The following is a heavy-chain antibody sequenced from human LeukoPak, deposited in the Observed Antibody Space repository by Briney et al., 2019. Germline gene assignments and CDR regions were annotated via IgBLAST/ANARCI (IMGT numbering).Heavy chain of an antibody. CDR2: IIPIFGTA. V-gene: IGHV1-69*13. Sequence: SVKVSCKASGGTFSSYAISWVRQAPGQGLEWMGGIIPIFGTANYAQKFQGRVTITADESTSTAYMELSRLRSDDTAVYYCARDSSTTTRSPASGDYWGQGTLVTVSS. J-gene: IGHJ4*02. CDR3: ARDSSTTTRSPASGDY. CDR1: GGTFSSYA. D-gene: IGHD1-14*01.